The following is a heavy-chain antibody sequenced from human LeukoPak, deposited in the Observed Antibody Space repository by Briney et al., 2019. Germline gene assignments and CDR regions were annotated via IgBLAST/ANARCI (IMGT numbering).Heavy chain of an antibody. Sequence: SETLSLTCTVSGGSISSYYWSWIRQPPGKGLEWIGYIYYSGSTNYNPSLKSRVTISLDTSKKQFSLRLSSVTAADTAVYYCAREGGYCSGGSCYHFDYWGQGTLVTVS. V-gene: IGHV4-59*01. J-gene: IGHJ4*02. CDR3: AREGGYCSGGSCYHFDY. CDR2: IYYSGST. D-gene: IGHD2-15*01. CDR1: GGSISSYY.